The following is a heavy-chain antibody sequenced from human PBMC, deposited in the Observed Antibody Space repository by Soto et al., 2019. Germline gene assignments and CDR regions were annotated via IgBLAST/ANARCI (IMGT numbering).Heavy chain of an antibody. CDR2: ISGSGGST. J-gene: IGHJ4*02. V-gene: IGHV3-23*01. CDR1: GFTFSSYA. CDR3: ATRLYDFWSGYSYFDY. D-gene: IGHD3-3*01. Sequence: EVQLLESGGGLVQPGGSLRLSCAASGFTFSSYAMSWVRQAPGKGLEWVSAISGSGGSTYYADSVKGRFTISRDNSKNTLYLQMNSLRAEETAVYYCATRLYDFWSGYSYFDYWGQGTLVTVSS.